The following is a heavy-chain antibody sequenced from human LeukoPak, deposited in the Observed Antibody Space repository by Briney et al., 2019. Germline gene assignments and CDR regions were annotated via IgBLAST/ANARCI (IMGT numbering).Heavy chain of an antibody. Sequence: ASVKVSCKASGYTFTSYGISWARQAPGQGLEWMGWISAYNGNTSYAQKLQGRVTMTTDTSTSAAYMDLRSLRSDDTAVYYCARVAPTYYDFWSGYYTGLPGDYWGQGTLVTVSS. CDR3: ARVAPTYYDFWSGYYTGLPGDY. J-gene: IGHJ4*02. CDR1: GYTFTSYG. D-gene: IGHD3-3*01. V-gene: IGHV1-18*01. CDR2: ISAYNGNT.